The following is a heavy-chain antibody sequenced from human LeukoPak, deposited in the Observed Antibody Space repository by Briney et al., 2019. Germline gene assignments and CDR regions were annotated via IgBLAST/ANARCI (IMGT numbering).Heavy chain of an antibody. V-gene: IGHV4-38-2*02. D-gene: IGHD3-22*01. CDR2: IYHSGIT. CDR3: ARSRYYYDSSGYFAFDI. J-gene: IGHJ3*02. CDR1: GYSISSGYH. Sequence: SETLSLTCTVSGYSISSGYHWGWIRQPPEKGLEWIGSIYHSGITYYNPSLKSRVTISVDTSKNQFSLKLSSVTAADTAVYYCARSRYYYDSSGYFAFDIWGQGTMVTVSS.